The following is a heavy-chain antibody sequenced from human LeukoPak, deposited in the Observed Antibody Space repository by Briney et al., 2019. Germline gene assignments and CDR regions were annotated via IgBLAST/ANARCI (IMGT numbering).Heavy chain of an antibody. V-gene: IGHV3-30*18. Sequence: PGGSLRLSCAASGFTFSSYGMHWVRQAPGKWLEWEAVISYDGSNKYYADSVKGRFTISRDNSKNTLYLQMNSLRAEDTAVYYCAKDDYGDYGAVSPWGQGTLVTVSS. CDR3: AKDDYGDYGAVSP. CDR2: ISYDGSNK. J-gene: IGHJ5*02. D-gene: IGHD4-17*01. CDR1: GFTFSSYG.